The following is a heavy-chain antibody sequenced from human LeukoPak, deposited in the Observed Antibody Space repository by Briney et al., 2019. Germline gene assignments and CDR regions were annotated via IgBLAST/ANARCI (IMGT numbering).Heavy chain of an antibody. CDR3: AIHYGYSYGTLYLDY. D-gene: IGHD5-18*01. CDR2: IYPGDSDT. Sequence: KGGESLKISCKASGYSFTSYWIGWVRQMPGKGLEWMGIIYPGDSDTRYSPSFQGQVTISADKSITTAYLQWSSLKASDTAMYYCAIHYGYSYGTLYLDYWGQGTLVTVSS. V-gene: IGHV5-51*01. J-gene: IGHJ4*02. CDR1: GYSFTSYW.